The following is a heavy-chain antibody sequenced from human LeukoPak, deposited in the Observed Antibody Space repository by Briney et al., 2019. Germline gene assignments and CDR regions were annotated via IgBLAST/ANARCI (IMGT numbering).Heavy chain of an antibody. D-gene: IGHD1-26*01. CDR2: IIPIFDTA. V-gene: IGHV1-69*01. Sequence: SVTVSFKASGGTFSSYSISWVRQAPGQGLEWMGGIIPIFDTADYAQKFQGRVTITADESTSTAYMELSSLRSEDTAVFYCARISLGAIWGYYYGMDVWGQGTTVTVSS. CDR3: ARISLGAIWGYYYGMDV. J-gene: IGHJ6*02. CDR1: GGTFSSYS.